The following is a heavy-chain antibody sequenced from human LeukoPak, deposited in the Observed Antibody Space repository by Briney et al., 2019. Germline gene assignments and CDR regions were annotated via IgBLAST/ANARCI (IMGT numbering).Heavy chain of an antibody. CDR3: ARSKVVPAAISKSAAAGTIEDADY. Sequence: PSETLSLTCTVSSGSISSYYWSWIRQPAGKGLEWIGRIYTSGSTNYNPSLKSRVTMSVDTSKNQFSLKLSSVTAADTAVYYCARSKVVPAAISKSAAAGTIEDADYWGQGTLVTVSS. D-gene: IGHD2-2*01. J-gene: IGHJ4*02. V-gene: IGHV4-4*07. CDR2: IYTSGST. CDR1: SGSISSYY.